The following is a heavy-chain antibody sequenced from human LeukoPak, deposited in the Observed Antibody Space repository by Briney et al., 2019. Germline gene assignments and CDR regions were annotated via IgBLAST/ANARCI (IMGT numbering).Heavy chain of an antibody. CDR1: GFTFSDYW. Sequence: GGSLRLSCAASGFTFSDYWMHWVRQAPGKGLVWVSRINSVGSSTTYADSVKGRFTISRDNSKNTLYLQMNSLRAEDTAVYYCAKGIHYYGSGDDAFDIWGQGTMVTVSS. D-gene: IGHD3-10*01. J-gene: IGHJ3*02. CDR2: INSVGSST. CDR3: AKGIHYYGSGDDAFDI. V-gene: IGHV3-74*03.